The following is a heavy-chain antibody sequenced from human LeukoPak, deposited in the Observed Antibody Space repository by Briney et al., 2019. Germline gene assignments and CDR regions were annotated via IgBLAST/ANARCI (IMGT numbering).Heavy chain of an antibody. J-gene: IGHJ4*02. Sequence: ASVKVSCKASGYTFTGYYIHWVRQAPGQGLEWMGWINPNNGGTNYAQKFQGRVTMTRDTSISTAYMELRRLRSDDTAVYYCARDPGRYFDYWGQGTLVTVSS. CDR1: GYTFTGYY. CDR3: ARDPGRYFDY. CDR2: INPNNGGT. V-gene: IGHV1-2*02.